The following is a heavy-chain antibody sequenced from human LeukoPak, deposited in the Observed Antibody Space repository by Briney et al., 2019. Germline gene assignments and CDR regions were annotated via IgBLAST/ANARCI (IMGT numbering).Heavy chain of an antibody. Sequence: ASQTLSLTFTVSGVSISSGDYHWNWIRQPPGRGLEWIGYISYSGNTYYNPSLKSRLTISLDTFRSQISLRLSSVTAADTAVYYCAREKVPENNYYYGMDVWGQGTTVTVSS. CDR1: GVSISSGDYH. D-gene: IGHD2-2*01. V-gene: IGHV4-30-4*01. CDR3: AREKVPENNYYYGMDV. J-gene: IGHJ6*02. CDR2: ISYSGNT.